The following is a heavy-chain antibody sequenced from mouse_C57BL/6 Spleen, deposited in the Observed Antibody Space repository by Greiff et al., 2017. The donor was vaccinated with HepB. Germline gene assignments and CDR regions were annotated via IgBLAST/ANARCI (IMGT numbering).Heavy chain of an antibody. Sequence: QVQLQQPGAELVKPGASVKLSCKASGYTFTSYWMHWVKQRPGQGLEWIGMIHPNSGSTNYNEKFKSKATLTVDKSSRTAYMQLSSLTSEDSAVYYCARRSAEGAMDYWGQGTSVTVSS. CDR2: IHPNSGST. CDR3: ARRSAEGAMDY. J-gene: IGHJ4*01. V-gene: IGHV1-64*01. CDR1: GYTFTSYW.